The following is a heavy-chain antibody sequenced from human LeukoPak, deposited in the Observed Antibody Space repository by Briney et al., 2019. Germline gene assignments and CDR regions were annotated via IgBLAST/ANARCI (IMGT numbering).Heavy chain of an antibody. CDR2: ISGSGGST. CDR1: GFTFSSYA. Sequence: PGGSLRLSXAASGFTFSSYAMSWVRQAPGKGLEWVSAISGSGGSTYYADSVKGRFTISRDNSKNTLYLQMNSLRAEDTAVYYCAKDGPSSFYYDSSGYNCFDYWGQGTLVTVSS. CDR3: AKDGPSSFYYDSSGYNCFDY. J-gene: IGHJ4*02. D-gene: IGHD3-22*01. V-gene: IGHV3-23*01.